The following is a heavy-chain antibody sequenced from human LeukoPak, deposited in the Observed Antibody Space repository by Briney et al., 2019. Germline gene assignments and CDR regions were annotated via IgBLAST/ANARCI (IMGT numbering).Heavy chain of an antibody. CDR1: GGSISSYY. J-gene: IGHJ4*02. D-gene: IGHD1-26*01. Sequence: SETLSLTCTVSGGSISSYYWSWIRQPAGKGLEWIGRIYTSGSTNYNPSLKSRVTMSVDTSKNQFSLKLSSVPAADTAVYYCAGPMGPATIFGFDYWGQGTLVTVSS. CDR2: IYTSGST. V-gene: IGHV4-4*07. CDR3: AGPMGPATIFGFDY.